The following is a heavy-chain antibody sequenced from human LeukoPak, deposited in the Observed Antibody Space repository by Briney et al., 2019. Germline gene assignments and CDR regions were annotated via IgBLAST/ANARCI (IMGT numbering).Heavy chain of an antibody. CDR2: IYYSGST. Sequence: SETLSLTCTVSGGSISSYYWSWIRQPPGKGLEWIGYIYYSGSTKYNPSLKSRVTISVDTSKNHSSLKLSSVTAADTAVYYCARHEVVAAAGTSGWFDPWGQGTLVTVSS. V-gene: IGHV4-59*08. CDR3: ARHEVVAAAGTSGWFDP. D-gene: IGHD6-13*01. CDR1: GGSISSYY. J-gene: IGHJ5*02.